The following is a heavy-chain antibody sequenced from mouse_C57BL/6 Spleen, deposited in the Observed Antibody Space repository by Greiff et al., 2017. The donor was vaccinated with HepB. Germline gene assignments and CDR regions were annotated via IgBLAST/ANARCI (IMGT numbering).Heavy chain of an antibody. CDR3: ARPSYYDYVRDAMDY. Sequence: VQLQQPGTELVKPGASVKLSCKASGYTFTSYWMHWVKQRPGQGLEWIGNINPSNGGTNYNEKFKSKATLTVDKSSSTAYMQLSSLTSEDSAVYYCARPSYYDYVRDAMDYWGQGTSVTVSS. V-gene: IGHV1-53*01. CDR1: GYTFTSYW. D-gene: IGHD2-4*01. CDR2: INPSNGGT. J-gene: IGHJ4*01.